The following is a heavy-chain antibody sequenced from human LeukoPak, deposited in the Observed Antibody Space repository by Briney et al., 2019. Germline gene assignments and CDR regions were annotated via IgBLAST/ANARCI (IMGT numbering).Heavy chain of an antibody. V-gene: IGHV1-2*02. CDR2: INPNSGGT. J-gene: IGHJ3*01. CDR1: GYTFTSYG. D-gene: IGHD6-13*01. CDR3: ARDLWVAAAGTRGAFDF. Sequence: ASVKVSCKASGYTFTSYGINWVRQAPGQGLEWMGWINPNSGGTNYAQKFQGRVTMTRDTSISTAYMELSRLRSDDTAVYYCARDLWVAAAGTRGAFDFWGQGTMVTVSS.